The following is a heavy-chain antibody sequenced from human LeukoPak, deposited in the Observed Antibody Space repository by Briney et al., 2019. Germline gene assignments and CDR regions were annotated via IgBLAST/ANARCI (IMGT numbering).Heavy chain of an antibody. D-gene: IGHD4-17*01. CDR1: GFTFSNAW. Sequence: GGSLRLSCAASGFTFSNAWMSWVRQAPGKGLEWVGRIKSKTDGGTTDYAAPVKGRFTISRDDSKNTLYLQMNSLKTEDTAVYYCAREEREVYDYGDYSYYYYYMDVWGKGTTVTISS. CDR3: AREEREVYDYGDYSYYYYYMDV. V-gene: IGHV3-15*01. CDR2: IKSKTDGGTT. J-gene: IGHJ6*03.